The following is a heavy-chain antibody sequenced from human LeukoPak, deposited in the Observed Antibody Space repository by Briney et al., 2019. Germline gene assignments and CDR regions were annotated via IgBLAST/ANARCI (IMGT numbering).Heavy chain of an antibody. CDR2: MNPNSGNT. J-gene: IGHJ4*02. CDR1: GYTFTSHD. V-gene: IGHV1-8*03. Sequence: GASVKVSCKASGYTFTSHDINWVRQATGQGLEWMGWMNPNSGNTGYAQEFQGRVTITRNTSITTAYMELSNLTSEDTAVYYCARRHYYDFWSGRENSFDYWGQGTLVTVSS. D-gene: IGHD3-3*01. CDR3: ARRHYYDFWSGRENSFDY.